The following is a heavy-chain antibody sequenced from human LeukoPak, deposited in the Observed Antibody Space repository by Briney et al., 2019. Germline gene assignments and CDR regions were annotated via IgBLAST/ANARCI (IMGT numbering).Heavy chain of an antibody. V-gene: IGHV3-33*01. D-gene: IGHD6-19*01. Sequence: GGTLRLSCAASGFTFSSYGMHWVRQAPGKGLEWVADIWYDGSNKYYTHSVKGPFTISRDNSKNTLYLQMNSLGAEDTAVYYCARARPDSSGWYSYYGTDVWGEGTTVTVSS. CDR2: IWYDGSNK. CDR3: ARARPDSSGWYSYYGTDV. J-gene: IGHJ6*01. CDR1: GFTFSSYG.